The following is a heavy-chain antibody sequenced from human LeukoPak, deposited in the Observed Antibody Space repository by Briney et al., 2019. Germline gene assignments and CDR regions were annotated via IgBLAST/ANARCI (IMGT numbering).Heavy chain of an antibody. V-gene: IGHV4-59*01. D-gene: IGHD6-6*01. CDR3: ARAGSYSSSSPFDY. Sequence: PSETLSLTCTVSGGSISRYYWSWIRQPPGKGLEWMGYIYYSGSTNYNPSLKSRVTISVDTSKNQFSLKLGSVTAADTAVYYCARAGSYSSSSPFDYWGQGTLVTVSS. CDR2: IYYSGST. CDR1: GGSISRYY. J-gene: IGHJ4*02.